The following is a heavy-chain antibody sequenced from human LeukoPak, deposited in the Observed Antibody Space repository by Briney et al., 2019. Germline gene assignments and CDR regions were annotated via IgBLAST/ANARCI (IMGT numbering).Heavy chain of an antibody. D-gene: IGHD3-16*01. CDR2: IVVGSSNT. Sequence: SVKVSCKTSGFTFSNSAVQWVRQARGQRLEWIGWIVVGSSNTDYTQKFQERVTITRDMSTGTAYMELSSLTSEDTAVYYCVARPGGYASFDIWGQGTMLTVSS. CDR3: VARPGGYASFDI. J-gene: IGHJ3*02. V-gene: IGHV1-58*01. CDR1: GFTFSNSA.